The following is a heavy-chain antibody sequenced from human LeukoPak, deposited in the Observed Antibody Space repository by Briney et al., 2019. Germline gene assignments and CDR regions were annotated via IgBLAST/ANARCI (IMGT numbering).Heavy chain of an antibody. Sequence: SETLSLTCAVYGGSFSGYYWSWIRQPPGKGLEWIGEINHSGSTNYNPSLKSRVTISVDTSKNQFSLKLSSVTAADTAVYYCARGSYVNYDFWSGYYNYYYYYMDVWGKGTTVTVSS. J-gene: IGHJ6*03. CDR1: GGSFSGYY. V-gene: IGHV4-34*01. D-gene: IGHD3-3*01. CDR2: INHSGST. CDR3: ARGSYVNYDFWSGYYNYYYYYMDV.